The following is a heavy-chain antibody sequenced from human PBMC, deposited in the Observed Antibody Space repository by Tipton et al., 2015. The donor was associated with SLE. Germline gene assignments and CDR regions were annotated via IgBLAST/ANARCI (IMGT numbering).Heavy chain of an antibody. J-gene: IGHJ5*02. CDR1: GGSISSSSYY. Sequence: LRLSCTVSGGSISSSSYYWGWIRQPPGKGLEWIGSIYYSGSTYYNPSLKSRVTISVDTSKNQFSLKLSSVTAADTAVYYCARLRGTWGQGTLVTVSS. CDR3: ARLRGT. D-gene: IGHD3-10*01. CDR2: IYYSGST. V-gene: IGHV4-39*01.